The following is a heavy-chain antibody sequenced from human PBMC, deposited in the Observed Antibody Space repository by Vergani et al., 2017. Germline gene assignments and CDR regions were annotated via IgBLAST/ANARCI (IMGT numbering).Heavy chain of an antibody. D-gene: IGHD6-13*01. Sequence: QVQLVESGGGVVQPGRSLRLSCAASGFTFSSYAMHWVRQAPGKGLEWVAVISYDGSNKYYADSVKGRFTISRDNSKNTLYLQMNSLRAEDTAVYYCARDLAPIAAAGHLDYWGQGTLVTVSS. CDR3: ARDLAPIAAAGHLDY. J-gene: IGHJ4*02. CDR2: ISYDGSNK. V-gene: IGHV3-30-3*01. CDR1: GFTFSSYA.